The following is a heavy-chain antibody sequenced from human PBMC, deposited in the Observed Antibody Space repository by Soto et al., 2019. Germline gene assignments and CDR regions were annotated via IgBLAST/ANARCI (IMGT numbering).Heavy chain of an antibody. D-gene: IGHD6-13*01. J-gene: IGHJ4*02. CDR3: VRFGGAAAGPGDY. Sequence: WGCLRLSCVAAEFTFSSYEMNWVRQAPGKGLEWVSYISSSGTTIYYTDSVKGRFTISRDNAKKSLYLQMNSLRAEDTAVYYCVRFGGAAAGPGDYWGQGTLVTVSS. V-gene: IGHV3-48*03. CDR1: EFTFSSYE. CDR2: ISSSGTTI.